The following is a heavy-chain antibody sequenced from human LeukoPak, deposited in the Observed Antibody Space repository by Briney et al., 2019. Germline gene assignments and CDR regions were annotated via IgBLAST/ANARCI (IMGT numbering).Heavy chain of an antibody. Sequence: SETLSLTCTVSGGSIRSSSYYWGWIRQPPGKGLEWIGSIYYSGSTYYNPSLKSRVTISVDTPKNQFSLKLSSVTAADTAVYYCASLRERSYYARGFDYWGQGTLVTVSS. CDR3: ASLRERSYYARGFDY. V-gene: IGHV4-39*01. CDR1: GGSIRSSSYY. CDR2: IYYSGST. D-gene: IGHD1-26*01. J-gene: IGHJ4*02.